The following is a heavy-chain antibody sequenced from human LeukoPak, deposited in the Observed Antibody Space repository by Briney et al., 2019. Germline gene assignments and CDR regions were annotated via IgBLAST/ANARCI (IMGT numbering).Heavy chain of an antibody. CDR3: ASMVVRGAPAGDY. J-gene: IGHJ4*02. Sequence: PSETLSLTCAVYGGSFSGYYWSWIRQPPGKGLEWIGEINHSGSTNYNPSLKSRVTISVDTSKNQFSLKLGSVTAADTAVYYCASMVVRGAPAGDYWGQGTLVTVSS. CDR2: INHSGST. V-gene: IGHV4-34*01. D-gene: IGHD3-10*01. CDR1: GGSFSGYY.